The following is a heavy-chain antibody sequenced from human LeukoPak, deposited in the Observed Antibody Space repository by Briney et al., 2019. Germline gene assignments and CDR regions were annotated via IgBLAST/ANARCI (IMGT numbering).Heavy chain of an antibody. V-gene: IGHV4-4*02. Sequence: RSGTLSLTCAVSGGSIISNDWWSWVRQPPGKGLEWIGEIYESGSTNYSPSLKSRVTISVDKSKNHFSLRLSSVTAADTAVYFCARVRDSSAYSFGDAFDIWGQGTVVTVSS. D-gene: IGHD3-22*01. CDR1: GGSIISNDW. CDR3: ARVRDSSAYSFGDAFDI. CDR2: IYESGST. J-gene: IGHJ3*02.